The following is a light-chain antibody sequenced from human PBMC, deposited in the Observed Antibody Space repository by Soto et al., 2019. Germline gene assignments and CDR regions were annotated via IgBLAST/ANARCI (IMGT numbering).Light chain of an antibody. Sequence: EIVMTQSPATLSVSPGERATLSCRASQSVNNNLAWYQQKPGQAPRLLLYVASTRASGIPARFSGSGSGTEFTLTISSLQSEDFAVYFCQQYNNWPPLTFGQGTRLEIK. J-gene: IGKJ5*01. CDR3: QQYNNWPPLT. CDR1: QSVNNN. V-gene: IGKV3-15*01. CDR2: VAS.